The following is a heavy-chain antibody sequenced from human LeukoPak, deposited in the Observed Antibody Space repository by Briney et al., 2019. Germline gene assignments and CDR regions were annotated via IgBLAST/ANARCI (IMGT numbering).Heavy chain of an antibody. CDR1: DYTFSDSA. J-gene: IGHJ6*03. D-gene: IGHD2/OR15-2a*01. V-gene: IGHV3-73*01. CDR3: TRLRSDTTRGYYYFMDV. Sequence: GGSLRLSCAASDYTFSDSAIHWVRQAPGKGLEWVGRIRSKANGYATSYGASAKGRLTISRDDSKNTADLQMSDLRTEDTAVYYCTRLRSDTTRGYYYFMDVWGKGTTVIVSS. CDR2: IRSKANGYAT.